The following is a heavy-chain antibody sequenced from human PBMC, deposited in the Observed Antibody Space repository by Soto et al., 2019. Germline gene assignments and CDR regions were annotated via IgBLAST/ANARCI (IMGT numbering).Heavy chain of an antibody. Sequence: EVQLVQSGAEVKKPGESLKISCKGSGYSFTSYWIGWVRQMPGKGLEWMGSIYPGDSDTRYSTSFQGQVTISADKSXXXXXXXXXXXXXXXXXXXXXXXXXXXXXPGGWF. V-gene: IGHV5-51*01. CDR3: XXXXXXXXPGGWF. CDR1: GYSFTSYW. J-gene: IGHJ5*01. CDR2: IYPGDSDT.